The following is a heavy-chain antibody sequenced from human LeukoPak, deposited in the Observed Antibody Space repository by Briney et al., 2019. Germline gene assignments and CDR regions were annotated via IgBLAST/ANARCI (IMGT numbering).Heavy chain of an antibody. Sequence: PGGSLRLSCAASGFTVSSNYMSWVRQAPGKGLEWVSLISGDGGSTYYADSVKGRFTISRDNSKNSLYLQMNSLRTEDTALYYCAKDIVSDYGADFDYWGQGTLVTVSS. CDR2: ISGDGGST. D-gene: IGHD4-17*01. J-gene: IGHJ4*02. CDR1: GFTVSSNY. CDR3: AKDIVSDYGADFDY. V-gene: IGHV3-43*02.